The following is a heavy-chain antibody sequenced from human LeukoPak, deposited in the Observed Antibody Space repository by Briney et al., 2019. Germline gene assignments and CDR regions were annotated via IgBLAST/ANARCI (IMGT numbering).Heavy chain of an antibody. CDR3: ARESGYCSGTHCWRPEDH. CDR2: ISGDESST. V-gene: IGHV3-74*01. J-gene: IGHJ4*02. Sequence: GGSLRLSCAASGFTFSSIWMHWVRQAPGKGLQFVSRISGDESSTSYADSVKGRFTISRDSAKDTLYLQMNSLRAEDSAVYYCARESGYCSGTHCWRPEDHSGQGTLVTVSS. CDR1: GFTFSSIW. D-gene: IGHD2-15*01.